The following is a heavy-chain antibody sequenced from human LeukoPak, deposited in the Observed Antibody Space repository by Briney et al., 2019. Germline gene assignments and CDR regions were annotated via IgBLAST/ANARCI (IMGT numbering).Heavy chain of an antibody. J-gene: IGHJ4*02. CDR2: IKQDGSEK. V-gene: IGHV3-7*03. D-gene: IGHD3-3*01. CDR3: AREDFGVVIISYNPFDY. CDR1: GFTFSSYW. Sequence: GGSLRLSCAASGFTFSSYWMSWVRQAPGKGLEWVANIKQDGSEKYCVDSVKGRFTISRDNAKNSLYLQMNSLRAEDTAVYYCAREDFGVVIISYNPFDYWGQGTLVTVSS.